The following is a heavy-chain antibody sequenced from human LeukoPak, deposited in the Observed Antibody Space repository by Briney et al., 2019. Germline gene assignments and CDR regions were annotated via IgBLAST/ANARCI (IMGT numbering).Heavy chain of an antibody. CDR1: GFTFSSYA. CDR2: ISYDGSNK. CDR3: ARASGWYTLFDY. D-gene: IGHD6-19*01. V-gene: IGHV3-30*04. Sequence: GGPLRLLCGACGFTFSSYAMQWVRQAPGKALVWLAVISYDGSNKYYAGSVKGRFTISRDNSKNTLYLQMNSLRAEDTAVYYCARASGWYTLFDYWGQGTLVTVSS. J-gene: IGHJ4*02.